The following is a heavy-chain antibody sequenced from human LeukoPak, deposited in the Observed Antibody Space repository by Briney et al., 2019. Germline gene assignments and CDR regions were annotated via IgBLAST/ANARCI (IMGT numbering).Heavy chain of an antibody. CDR3: ARGVPFYYGSGRRTPFDY. CDR2: ISHSGST. V-gene: IGHV4-34*01. CDR1: GGPFSGYD. J-gene: IGHJ4*02. D-gene: IGHD3-10*01. Sequence: PSETLCLTCAVYGGPFSGYDWRWLRQPPGKGLDWIGGISHSGSTNYNPSLKSRVTISVDTSKKQFSLKLSSVTAADTAVYYCARGVPFYYGSGRRTPFDYWGQGTLVTVSS.